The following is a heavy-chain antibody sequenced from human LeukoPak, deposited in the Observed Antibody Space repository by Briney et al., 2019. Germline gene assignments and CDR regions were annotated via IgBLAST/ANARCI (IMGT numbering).Heavy chain of an antibody. CDR2: INPNSGGT. CDR3: ARDYCSSTSCPVYYFDY. D-gene: IGHD2-2*01. V-gene: IGHV1-2*02. Sequence: ASVKVSCKASGYTFTGNYMHWVRQAPGQGLEWMGWINPNSGGTNYAQDFQGRVTMTTDTSTSTAYMELRSLRSDDTAVYYCARDYCSSTSCPVYYFDYWGQGTLVTVSS. CDR1: GYTFTGNY. J-gene: IGHJ4*02.